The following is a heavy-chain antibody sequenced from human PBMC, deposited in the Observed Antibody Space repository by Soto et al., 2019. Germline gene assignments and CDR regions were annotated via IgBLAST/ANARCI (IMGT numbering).Heavy chain of an antibody. D-gene: IGHD2-8*01. CDR1: GFTFSSYG. CDR3: AKGQDIVLMVYALRRAFDI. V-gene: IGHV3-30*18. J-gene: IGHJ3*02. CDR2: ISYDGSNK. Sequence: LRLSCAASGFTFSSYGMHWVRQAPGKGLEWVAVISYDGSNKYYADSVKGRFTISRDNSKNTLYLQMNSLRAEDTAVYYCAKGQDIVLMVYALRRAFDIWGQGTMVTVSS.